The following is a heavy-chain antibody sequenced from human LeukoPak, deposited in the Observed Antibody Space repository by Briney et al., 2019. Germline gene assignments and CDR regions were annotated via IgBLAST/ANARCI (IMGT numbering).Heavy chain of an antibody. CDR3: ARASNRKALTYYFDY. V-gene: IGHV3-64*01. J-gene: IGHJ4*02. Sequence: GGSLRLSCAASGFTFSSYAMDWVRQAPGKGLEYVSAISSNGGSTYYANSVKGRFTISRDNSKNTLYLQMGSLRAEDMAVYYCARASNRKALTYYFDYWGQGTLVTVSS. CDR2: ISSNGGST. D-gene: IGHD2/OR15-2a*01. CDR1: GFTFSSYA.